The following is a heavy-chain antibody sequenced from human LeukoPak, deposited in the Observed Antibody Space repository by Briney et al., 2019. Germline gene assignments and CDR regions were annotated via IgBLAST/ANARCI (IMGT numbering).Heavy chain of an antibody. CDR1: GGSISSHY. D-gene: IGHD2-8*01. Sequence: SETLSLTCTVSGGSISSHYWSWIRQPPGKGLEWIGYIYYSGSTNYNPSLKSRVTISVDTSKNQFSLKLSSVTAADTAVYYCARDFRTRNCTNGVCYNGPDAFDIWGQGAMVTVSS. J-gene: IGHJ3*02. CDR3: ARDFRTRNCTNGVCYNGPDAFDI. CDR2: IYYSGST. V-gene: IGHV4-59*11.